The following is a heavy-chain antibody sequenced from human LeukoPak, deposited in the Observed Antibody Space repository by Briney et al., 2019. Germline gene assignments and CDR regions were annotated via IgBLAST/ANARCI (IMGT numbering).Heavy chain of an antibody. CDR3: ATGSMDV. V-gene: IGHV3-13*01. D-gene: IGHD7-27*01. J-gene: IGHJ6*02. Sequence: GGSLRLSCAASGFTFSSYDMYWVRHATGKGLEWVSAIGTAGDTYYPGSVKGRFTISRENAKNSLYLQMNSLRAGDTAVYYCATGSMDVWGQGTTVTVSS. CDR2: IGTAGDT. CDR1: GFTFSSYD.